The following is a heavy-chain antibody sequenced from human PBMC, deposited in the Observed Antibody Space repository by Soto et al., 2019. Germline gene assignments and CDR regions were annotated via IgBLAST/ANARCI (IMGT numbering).Heavy chain of an antibody. Sequence: SETLSLTCAVYGGSFSGYYWCWIRHPPGKGLERIGEINHSGSTNYNPTLKSRVPISVDTSKNQFSLKLSSVTAADTAVYYCGGTTVVDRDGMDVWGQGTTVTVSS. V-gene: IGHV4-34*01. CDR1: GGSFSGYY. CDR3: GGTTVVDRDGMDV. J-gene: IGHJ6*02. D-gene: IGHD4-17*01. CDR2: INHSGST.